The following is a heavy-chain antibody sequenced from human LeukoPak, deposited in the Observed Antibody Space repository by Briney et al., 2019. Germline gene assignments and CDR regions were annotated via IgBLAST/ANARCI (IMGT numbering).Heavy chain of an antibody. Sequence: GGSLRLSCAASGFTFSSYAMSWVRQAPGKGLEWVANIKQDGSEKYYVDSVKGRFTISRDNAKNSLYLQMNSLRAEDTAVYYCARDPPNYYDSSGPVGDAFDIWGQGTMVTVSS. CDR3: ARDPPNYYDSSGPVGDAFDI. CDR1: GFTFSSYA. D-gene: IGHD3-22*01. J-gene: IGHJ3*02. CDR2: IKQDGSEK. V-gene: IGHV3-7*01.